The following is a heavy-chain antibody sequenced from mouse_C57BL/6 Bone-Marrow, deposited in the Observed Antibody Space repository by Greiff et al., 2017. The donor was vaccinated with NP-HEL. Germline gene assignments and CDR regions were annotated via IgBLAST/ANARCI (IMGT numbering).Heavy chain of an antibody. CDR1: GFTFSSYG. Sequence: EVQRVESGGDLVKPGGSLKLPCAASGFTFSSYGMSWVRQTPDKRLEWVATISSGGSYTYYPDSVKGRFTISRDNAKNTLYLQMSSLKSEDTAMYYYARGYDYSYYYAMDYWGQGTTVTVSS. CDR3: ARGYDYSYYYAMDY. CDR2: ISSGGSYT. D-gene: IGHD2-4*01. V-gene: IGHV5-6*01. J-gene: IGHJ4*01.